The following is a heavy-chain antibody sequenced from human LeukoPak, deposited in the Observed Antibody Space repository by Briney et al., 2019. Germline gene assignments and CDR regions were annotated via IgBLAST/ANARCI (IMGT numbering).Heavy chain of an antibody. J-gene: IGHJ5*02. Sequence: ASVKVSCKASGYTFTSYDINWVRQATGQGLGWMGWMNPNSGNTGYAQKFQGRVTMTRNTSISTAYMELSSLRSEDTAVYYCARGGTTVLSYYRFDPWGQGTLVTVSS. CDR3: ARGGTTVLSYYRFDP. CDR2: MNPNSGNT. V-gene: IGHV1-8*01. CDR1: GYTFTSYD. D-gene: IGHD4-17*01.